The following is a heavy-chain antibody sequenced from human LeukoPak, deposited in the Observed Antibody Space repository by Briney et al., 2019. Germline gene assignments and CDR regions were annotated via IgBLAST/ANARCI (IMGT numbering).Heavy chain of an antibody. CDR3: ARDQDVEMATIFDY. J-gene: IGHJ4*02. CDR2: ISSSGSTI. D-gene: IGHD5-24*01. CDR1: GFTFSDYY. V-gene: IGHV3-11*04. Sequence: GGSLRLSCAASGFTFSDYYMGWIRQAPGKGLEWVSYISSSGSTIYYADSVKGRFTISRDNAKNSLYLQMNSLRAEDTAVYYCARDQDVEMATIFDYWGQGTLVTVSS.